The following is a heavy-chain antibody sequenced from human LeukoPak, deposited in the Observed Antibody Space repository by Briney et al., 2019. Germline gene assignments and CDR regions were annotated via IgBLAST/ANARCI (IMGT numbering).Heavy chain of an antibody. D-gene: IGHD2-8*02. CDR2: ISGDGDKT. J-gene: IGHJ3*02. CDR1: GFTFDNYP. Sequence: GGSLRLSCAASGFTFDNYPLHWVRQAPGKGLEWVSVISGDGDKTYYADSVRGRFTITRDNTKNSLFLQMNSLTTEDTVFYYCVKDIDTVGTNAFDIWGQGTMVTVSS. V-gene: IGHV3-43*02. CDR3: VKDIDTVGTNAFDI.